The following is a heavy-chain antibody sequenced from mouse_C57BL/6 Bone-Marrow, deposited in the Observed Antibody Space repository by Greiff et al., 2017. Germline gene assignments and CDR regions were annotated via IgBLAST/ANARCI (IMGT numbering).Heavy chain of an antibody. V-gene: IGHV1-53*01. CDR3: AREGYYGSSYWYFDV. Sequence: VQLQQPGTELVKPGASVKLSCKASGYTFTSYWMHWVKQRPGQGLEWIGNINPSNGGTNYNEKFKSKATLTVDTSSSTAYMQLSSLTSEDSAVYYCAREGYYGSSYWYFDVWGTGTTVTVSS. J-gene: IGHJ1*03. CDR2: INPSNGGT. CDR1: GYTFTSYW. D-gene: IGHD1-1*01.